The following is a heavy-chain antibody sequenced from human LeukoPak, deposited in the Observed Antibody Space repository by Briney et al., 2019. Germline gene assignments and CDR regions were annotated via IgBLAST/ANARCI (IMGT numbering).Heavy chain of an antibody. Sequence: GESLKISCQGSGYSFTGYWIGWVRKMPGKGLERMGIIYPGDSDTRYSPSFQGQVTISADKSISTAYLQWSSLKASDTAMYYCARSLGYCTSTSCYTTLDHWGQGTPVTVSS. J-gene: IGHJ4*02. D-gene: IGHD2-2*02. CDR1: GYSFTGYW. CDR2: IYPGDSDT. CDR3: ARSLGYCTSTSCYTTLDH. V-gene: IGHV5-51*01.